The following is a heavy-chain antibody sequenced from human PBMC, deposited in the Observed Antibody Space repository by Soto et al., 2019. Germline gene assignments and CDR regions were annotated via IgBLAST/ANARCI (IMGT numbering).Heavy chain of an antibody. V-gene: IGHV3-48*03. D-gene: IGHD2-8*01. CDR2: ISSSGSTI. J-gene: IGHJ6*02. CDR3: ARNGPYYYGMDV. CDR1: GFTFSSYE. Sequence: EVQLVESGGGLVQPGGSLRLSCAASGFTFSSYEMNWVRQAPGKGLEWVSYISSSGSTIYYADSVKGRFTISRDNAKNSLYLQMNSLRAEDTAVYYCARNGPYYYGMDVWGQGTTVTVSS.